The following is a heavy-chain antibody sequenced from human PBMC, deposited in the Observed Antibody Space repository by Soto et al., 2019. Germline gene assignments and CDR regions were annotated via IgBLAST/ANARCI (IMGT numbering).Heavy chain of an antibody. CDR2: ISSSSSYI. CDR1: RFTFSSYS. CDR3: ARDRMATTYYYYCMDV. V-gene: IGHV3-21*01. Sequence: PGVSLRLSCAASRFTFSSYSMNWFRQAPGKGLEWVSSISSSSSYICYADSVKGRFTISRDNAKNSLYLQMNSLRAEDTAVYYCARDRMATTYYYYCMDVWGQGTTVTVSS. D-gene: IGHD5-12*01. J-gene: IGHJ6*02.